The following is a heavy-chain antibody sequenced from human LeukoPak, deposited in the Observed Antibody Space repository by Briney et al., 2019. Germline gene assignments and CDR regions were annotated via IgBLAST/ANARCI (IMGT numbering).Heavy chain of an antibody. CDR3: ARDVRTYGREYYYYYGMDV. V-gene: IGHV1-69*13. CDR1: GGTFSSYA. D-gene: IGHD3-10*01. Sequence: GASVKVSCKASGGTFSSYAISWVRQAPGQGLEWMGGIIPIFGTANYAQKFQGRVTITADESTSTAYMELSSLRSEDTAVYYCARDVRTYGREYYYYYGMDVWGQGTTVTVSS. CDR2: IIPIFGTA. J-gene: IGHJ6*02.